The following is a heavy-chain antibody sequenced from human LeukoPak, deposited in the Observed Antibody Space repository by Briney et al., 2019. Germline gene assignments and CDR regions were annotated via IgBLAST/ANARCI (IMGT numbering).Heavy chain of an antibody. CDR1: GGSITTYY. CDR2: ILTSGNT. D-gene: IGHD2-21*02. Sequence: SETLSLTCTVSGGSITTYYWSWIRQPAGKGLEWMGRILTSGNTDYNPSLQGRVTMSVDTSKNQFSLKLSSVTAADTAVYYCAREGSMTARPFVSIDYWGQGTLVTVSS. V-gene: IGHV4-4*07. J-gene: IGHJ4*02. CDR3: AREGSMTARPFVSIDY.